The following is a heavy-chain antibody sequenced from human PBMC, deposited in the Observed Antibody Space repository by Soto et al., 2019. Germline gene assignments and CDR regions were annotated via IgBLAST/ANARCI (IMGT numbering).Heavy chain of an antibody. CDR1: GYTFTSYG. CDR3: ARDEGWFGETVLPGY. J-gene: IGHJ4*02. Sequence: QVQLVQSGAEVKKPGASVKVSCKASGYTFTSYGISWVRQAPGQGLEWMGWISAYNGNTNYAQKLQGRVTMTTDTSTSTGYMELKSLRSDDTAVYYCARDEGWFGETVLPGYWGQGTLVTVSS. CDR2: ISAYNGNT. V-gene: IGHV1-18*01. D-gene: IGHD3-10*01.